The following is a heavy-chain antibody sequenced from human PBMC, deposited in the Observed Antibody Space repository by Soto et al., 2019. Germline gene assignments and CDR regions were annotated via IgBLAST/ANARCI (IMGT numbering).Heavy chain of an antibody. CDR3: AKSLDINWKNWFDP. Sequence: GGSLRLSCAASGFTFSSYAMSWVRQAPGKGLEWVSVISGSDGRTYYADSVKGRFTISRDNSKNTLYLDINSLRAEDTAVYYCAKSLDINWKNWFDPWGQGTLVTVSS. CDR1: GFTFSSYA. J-gene: IGHJ5*02. V-gene: IGHV3-23*01. D-gene: IGHD1-1*01. CDR2: ISGSDGRT.